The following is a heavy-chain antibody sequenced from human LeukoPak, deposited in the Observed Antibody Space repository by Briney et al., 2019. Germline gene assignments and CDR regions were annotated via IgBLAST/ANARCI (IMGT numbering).Heavy chain of an antibody. D-gene: IGHD1-1*01. CDR2: INPSGGST. V-gene: IGHV1-46*01. CDR1: GYTFTGYY. Sequence: ASVKVSCKASGYTFTGYYMHWVRQAPGQGLEWMGIINPSGGSTSYAQKFQGRVTMTRDMSTSTVYMELSSLRSEDTAVYYCARGDGESGTTGGFDYWGQGTLVTVSS. CDR3: ARGDGESGTTGGFDY. J-gene: IGHJ4*02.